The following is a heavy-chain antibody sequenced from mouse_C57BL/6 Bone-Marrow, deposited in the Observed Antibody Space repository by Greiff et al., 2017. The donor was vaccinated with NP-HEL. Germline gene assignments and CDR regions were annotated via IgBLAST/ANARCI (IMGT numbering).Heavy chain of an antibody. V-gene: IGHV1-80*01. D-gene: IGHD2-3*01. Sequence: VQLQQSGAELVKPGASVKISCKASGYAFSSYWMNWVKQRPGKGLEWIGQIYPGDGDTNYNGKFKGKATLTADKSSSTAYMQLSSLTSEDSAVYFCARLGGYYPYWYFDVWGTGTTVTVSS. CDR1: GYAFSSYW. CDR2: IYPGDGDT. CDR3: ARLGGYYPYWYFDV. J-gene: IGHJ1*03.